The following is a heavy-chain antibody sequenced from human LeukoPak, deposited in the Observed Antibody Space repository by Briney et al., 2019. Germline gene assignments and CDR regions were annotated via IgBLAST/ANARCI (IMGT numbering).Heavy chain of an antibody. CDR1: GFTFSSYA. V-gene: IGHV3-23*01. Sequence: PGGSLRLSCAASGFTFSSYAMNWVRQAPGKGLEWVSAISGSDDSTYYADSVKGRFTISRDNSKNTLYLQMNSLRAEDTAVYYCARDSSGYQGAFDIWGQGTMVTVSS. J-gene: IGHJ3*02. CDR3: ARDSSGYQGAFDI. CDR2: ISGSDDST. D-gene: IGHD3-22*01.